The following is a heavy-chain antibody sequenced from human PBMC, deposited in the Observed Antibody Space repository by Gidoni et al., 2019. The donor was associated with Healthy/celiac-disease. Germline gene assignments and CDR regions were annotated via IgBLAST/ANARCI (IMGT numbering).Heavy chain of an antibody. D-gene: IGHD3-3*01. CDR3: AREDRFFGWPAMDV. Sequence: VQMLASGGGLPQPGGSPRSPCAASVFTFSSYWMSWVRQAPGKGLEWVANIKQDGSEKYYVDSVKGRFTITRDNAKSSLYLQMNSLRAEDTAVYYCAREDRFFGWPAMDVWGKGTTVTVSS. J-gene: IGHJ6*04. V-gene: IGHV3-7*01. CDR2: IKQDGSEK. CDR1: VFTFSSYW.